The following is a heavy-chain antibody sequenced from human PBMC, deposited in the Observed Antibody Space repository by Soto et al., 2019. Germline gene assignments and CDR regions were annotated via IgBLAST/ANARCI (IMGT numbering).Heavy chain of an antibody. CDR1: GFTFSSYG. CDR2: ISYDGSNK. CDR3: AKEITTWELAYFDY. V-gene: IGHV3-30*18. J-gene: IGHJ4*02. D-gene: IGHD1-26*01. Sequence: LRLSCAASGFTFSSYGIHWVRQAPGKGLEWVAVISYDGSNKYYADSVKGRFTISRDNSKNTLYLQMNSLRAEDTAVYYCAKEITTWELAYFDYWGQGTLVTVSS.